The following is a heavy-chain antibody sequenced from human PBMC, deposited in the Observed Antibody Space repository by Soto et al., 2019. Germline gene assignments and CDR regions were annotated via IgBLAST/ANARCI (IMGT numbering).Heavy chain of an antibody. Sequence: GGSLRLSCAASGFTFSNAWMSWVRQAPGKGLEWVGRIKSKTDGGTTDYAAPVKGRFTISRDDSKNTLYLQMNSLKTEDTAVYYCTTDPIVVVIIDAFDIWGQGTMVTVSS. J-gene: IGHJ3*02. V-gene: IGHV3-15*01. D-gene: IGHD3-22*01. CDR1: GFTFSNAW. CDR2: IKSKTDGGTT. CDR3: TTDPIVVVIIDAFDI.